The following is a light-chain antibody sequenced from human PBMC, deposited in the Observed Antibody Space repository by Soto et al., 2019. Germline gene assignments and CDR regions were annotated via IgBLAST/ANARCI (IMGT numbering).Light chain of an antibody. J-gene: IGKJ5*01. Sequence: EIVMTQSPATLSVSPGERATLSCRASQSVSANLAWYQHKPGQAPRLLISDASNRATGIPARFSGSGSGTDFTLTISSLEPEDFAVYYCHQRQYWPPITFGQGTRLEIK. CDR3: HQRQYWPPIT. CDR1: QSVSAN. V-gene: IGKV3-11*01. CDR2: DAS.